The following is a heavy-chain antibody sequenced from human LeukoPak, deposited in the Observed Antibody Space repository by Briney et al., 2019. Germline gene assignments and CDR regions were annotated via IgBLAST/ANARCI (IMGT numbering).Heavy chain of an antibody. CDR2: MNPNSGNT. J-gene: IGHJ5*02. V-gene: IGHV1-8*01. CDR3: ARGPLVRLPSSFDP. CDR1: GYTFASYD. Sequence: ASVKVSCKASGYTFASYDINWVRQATGQGLEWMGWMNPNSGNTGSAQRFQGRITMTRDTSISTAYMELSSLRSEDTAVYYCARGPLVRLPSSFDPWGQGTLVTVSS. D-gene: IGHD3-16*02.